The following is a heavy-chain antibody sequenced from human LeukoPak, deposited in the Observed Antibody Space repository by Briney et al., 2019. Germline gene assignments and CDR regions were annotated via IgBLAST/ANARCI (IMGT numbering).Heavy chain of an antibody. D-gene: IGHD1-26*01. V-gene: IGHV4-4*07. CDR3: ARGTVGGSYGRYYYYYMDV. CDR2: IYTSGST. Sequence: PAETLSLTCTVSGGSISSYYWSWIRQPAGKGLEWVGRIYTSGSTNYNPSLKSRVTMSVDTSKNQFSLKLSSMTAADTAVYFCARGTVGGSYGRYYYYYMDVWGKGTTVTVSS. J-gene: IGHJ6*03. CDR1: GGSISSYY.